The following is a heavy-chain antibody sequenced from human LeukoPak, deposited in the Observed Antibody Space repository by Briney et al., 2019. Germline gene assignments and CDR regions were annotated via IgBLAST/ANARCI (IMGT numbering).Heavy chain of an antibody. J-gene: IGHJ4*02. Sequence: SETLSLTCTVSGGSMSSFYWSWIRQPPGKGLEWIGYIYYSGTTNYNPSLKSRVTISVDASKNQFSLKLSSVTAADTAVYYCARCGRFGELFIDYWGQGTLVTVSS. V-gene: IGHV4-59*12. CDR3: ARCGRFGELFIDY. CDR1: GGSMSSFY. D-gene: IGHD3-10*01. CDR2: IYYSGTT.